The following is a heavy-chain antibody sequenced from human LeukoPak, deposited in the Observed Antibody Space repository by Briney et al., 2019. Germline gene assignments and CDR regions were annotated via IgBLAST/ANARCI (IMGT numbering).Heavy chain of an antibody. V-gene: IGHV3-74*01. D-gene: IGHD6-6*01. CDR1: GFTFSSYW. CDR2: INSDGSST. J-gene: IGHJ1*01. Sequence: PGGSLRLSCAASGFTFSSYWMNWVRQAPGKGLVWVSRINSDGSSTSYADSVKGRFTISRDNAKNTLYLQMNSLRAEDTAVYYCARVVRPYGAEYFQHWGQGTLVTVSS. CDR3: ARVVRPYGAEYFQH.